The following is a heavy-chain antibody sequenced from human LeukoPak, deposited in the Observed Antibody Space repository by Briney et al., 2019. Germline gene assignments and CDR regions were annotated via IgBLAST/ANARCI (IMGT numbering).Heavy chain of an antibody. Sequence: SETLSLTCTVSGGSISSSSYYWGWIRQPPGKGLEWIGSIYYSGSTYYNPSLKSRVTISVDTSKNQFSLKLSSVTAADTAVYYCARVGRKSWLGEDWGQGTLVTVSS. CDR1: GGSISSSSYY. V-gene: IGHV4-39*07. CDR2: IYYSGST. CDR3: ARVGRKSWLGED. D-gene: IGHD3-22*01. J-gene: IGHJ4*02.